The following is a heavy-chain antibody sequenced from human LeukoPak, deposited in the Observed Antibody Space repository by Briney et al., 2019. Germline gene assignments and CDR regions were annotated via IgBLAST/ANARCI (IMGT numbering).Heavy chain of an antibody. Sequence: GGSLRLSCTASGFTFSSYWMTWVRQAPGKGLEWVANIKQDGSEKYYVDSVKGRFTISRDNAKNSLYLQMNSLRADDTAIYYCARSNLDGDYGDYRPYDYWGRGTLVTVSS. CDR3: ARSNLDGDYGDYRPYDY. J-gene: IGHJ4*02. V-gene: IGHV3-7*01. D-gene: IGHD4-17*01. CDR2: IKQDGSEK. CDR1: GFTFSSYW.